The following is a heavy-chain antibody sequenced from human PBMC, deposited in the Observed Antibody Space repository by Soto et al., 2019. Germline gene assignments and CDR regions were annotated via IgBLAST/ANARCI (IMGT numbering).Heavy chain of an antibody. CDR2: IGGSGSTM. V-gene: IGHV3-48*04. CDR1: GFTFSTYS. J-gene: IGHJ4*02. Sequence: GGSRRLSCAASGFTFSTYSMNWVRQAPGKGLEWVSYIGGSGSTMYYADSVKGRFIISRDNAKNSLYLQMSSLRAEDTAVYYCARGGTYSSSWYDYWGQGTLVTVSS. CDR3: ARGGTYSSSWYDY. D-gene: IGHD6-13*01.